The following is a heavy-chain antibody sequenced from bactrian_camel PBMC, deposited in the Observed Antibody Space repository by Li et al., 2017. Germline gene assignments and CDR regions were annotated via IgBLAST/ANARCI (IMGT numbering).Heavy chain of an antibody. CDR2: INPGGGST. D-gene: IGHD2*01. J-gene: IGHJ6*01. Sequence: DVQLVESGGGLVQPGGSLRLSCAASGFTFMNTDMSWVRQAPGKGLEWVSGINPGGGSTYYADSVKGRFTISRDNPRNTLSLQMNSLRTDDTAMYYCAARGPYCYTKLSVRDFTYWGQGTQVTVS. CDR1: GFTFMNTD. V-gene: IGHV3S40*01. CDR3: AARGPYCYTKLSVRDFTY.